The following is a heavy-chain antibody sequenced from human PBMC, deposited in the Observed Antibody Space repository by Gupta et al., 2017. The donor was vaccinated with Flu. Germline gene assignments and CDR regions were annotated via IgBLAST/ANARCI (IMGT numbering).Heavy chain of an antibody. J-gene: IGHJ4*02. V-gene: IGHV3-23*01. CDR2: ISGSGAST. CDR3: AKHPNSGTYFYFDY. D-gene: IGHD1-26*01. Sequence: LEWVSAISGSGASTYYADSVKGRFTISRDNSKYTLYLQINNVRAEDTAVYYCAKHPNSGTYFYFDYWGQGTLVTVSS.